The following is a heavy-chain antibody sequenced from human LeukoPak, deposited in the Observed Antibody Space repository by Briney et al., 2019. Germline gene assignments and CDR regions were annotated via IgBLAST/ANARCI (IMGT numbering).Heavy chain of an antibody. J-gene: IGHJ3*02. Sequence: ASVKVSCKASGYTFTDYYMHWVRQAPGQGLEWMGWINPNSRGTDSAQKFQGRFSMTRHTSISTAYMELSRLRSDDTAVYYCARRAREYSHDAFDIWGQGTMVTVSS. CDR2: INPNSRGT. V-gene: IGHV1-2*02. CDR1: GYTFTDYY. D-gene: IGHD5-18*01. CDR3: ARRAREYSHDAFDI.